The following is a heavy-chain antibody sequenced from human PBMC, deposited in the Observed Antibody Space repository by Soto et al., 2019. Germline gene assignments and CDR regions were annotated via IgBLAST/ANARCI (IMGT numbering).Heavy chain of an antibody. J-gene: IGHJ6*02. D-gene: IGHD3-3*01. V-gene: IGHV4-34*01. CDR2: INHSGST. CDR1: GGSFSGYY. Sequence: SETLSLTCAVYGGSFSGYYWSWIRQPPGKGLEWIGVINHSGSTNYNPSLKSRVTISVDTSKNQFSLKLSSVTAADTAVYYCARGEHVLRFLEWLSPDYYYYGMDVWGQGTTVTVSS. CDR3: ARGEHVLRFLEWLSPDYYYYGMDV.